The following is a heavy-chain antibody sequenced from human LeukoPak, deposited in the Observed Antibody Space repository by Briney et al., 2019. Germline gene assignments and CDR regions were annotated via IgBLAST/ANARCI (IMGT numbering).Heavy chain of an antibody. CDR3: ARGVEDYPTYGYFDY. D-gene: IGHD3-16*01. CDR1: GYTFINYA. J-gene: IGHJ4*02. Sequence: ASVKVSCKASGYTFINYAIHWVRQAPGQGLEWMGWINAGNGNTKYSQKFQGRVTITRDTSASTAYMELSSLRSEDTAVYYCARGVEDYPTYGYFDYWGQGTLVTVSS. V-gene: IGHV1-3*01. CDR2: INAGNGNT.